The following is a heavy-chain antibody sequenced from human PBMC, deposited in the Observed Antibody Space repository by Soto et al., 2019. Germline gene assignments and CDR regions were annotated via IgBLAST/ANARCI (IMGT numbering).Heavy chain of an antibody. J-gene: IGHJ3*02. CDR3: ARASTPAYYYDSSGYTDAFDI. V-gene: IGHV1-69*13. Sequence: SVKVSCTDSGCTLSSYAISWVRQDPGQGLEWMGGIIPIFGTANYAQKFQGRVTITADESTSTAYMELSSLRSEDTAVYYCARASTPAYYYDSSGYTDAFDIWGQGTMVTVSS. D-gene: IGHD3-22*01. CDR2: IIPIFGTA. CDR1: GCTLSSYA.